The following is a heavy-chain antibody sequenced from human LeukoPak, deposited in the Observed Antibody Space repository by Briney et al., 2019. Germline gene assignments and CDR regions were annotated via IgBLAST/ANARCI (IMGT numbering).Heavy chain of an antibody. D-gene: IGHD4-23*01. CDR2: IYYSGST. CDR3: ARDADYGGPSAWFDP. V-gene: IGHV4-59*02. CDR1: GGSVSSYY. Sequence: SETLSLTCTVSGGSVSSYYWSWIRQPPGKGLEWIGYIYYSGSTNYNPSLKSRVTISVDTSKNQFSLKLSSVTAADTAVYYCARDADYGGPSAWFDPWGQGTLVTVSS. J-gene: IGHJ5*02.